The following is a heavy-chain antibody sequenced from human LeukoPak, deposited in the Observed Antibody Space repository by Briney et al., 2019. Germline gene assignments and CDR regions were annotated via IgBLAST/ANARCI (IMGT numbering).Heavy chain of an antibody. V-gene: IGHV1-8*03. CDR3: ARVTTQKGGSSPNY. CDR1: GYTFTSYD. D-gene: IGHD6-6*01. J-gene: IGHJ4*02. CDR2: MNPNSGNT. Sequence: ASVKVSCKASGYTFTSYDINWVRQATGQGPEWMGWMNPNSGNTGYAQKFQGRVTITRNTSISTAYMELSSLRSEDTAVYYCARVTTQKGGSSPNYWGQGTLVTVSS.